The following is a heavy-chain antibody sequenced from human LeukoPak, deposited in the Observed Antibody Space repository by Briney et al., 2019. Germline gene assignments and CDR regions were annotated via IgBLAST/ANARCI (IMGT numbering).Heavy chain of an antibody. V-gene: IGHV4-34*01. CDR3: ARGSAMANDY. J-gene: IGHJ4*02. D-gene: IGHD5-18*01. CDR2: INHSGST. CDR1: GGSFSGYY. Sequence: SETLSLTCAVYGGSFSGYYWSWIRQPPGKGLEWIGEINHSGSTNYNPSLKSRGTISVDTSKNQFSLKLSSVTAADTAVYYCARGSAMANDYWGQGTLVTVSS.